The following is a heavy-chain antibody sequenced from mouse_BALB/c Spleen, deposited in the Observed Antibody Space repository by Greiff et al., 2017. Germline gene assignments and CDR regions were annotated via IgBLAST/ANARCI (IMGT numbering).Heavy chain of an antibody. J-gene: IGHJ4*01. CDR3: ARKAGWAMDY. V-gene: IGHV1-4*01. CDR2: INPSSGYT. D-gene: IGHD2-3*01. Sequence: VQLQQSGAELARPGASVKMSCKASGYTFTSYTMHWVKQRPGQGLEWIGYINPSSGYTNYNQKFKDKATLTADKSSSTAYMQLSSLKSEDSAVYYCARKAGWAMDYWGQGTSVTVSS. CDR1: GYTFTSYT.